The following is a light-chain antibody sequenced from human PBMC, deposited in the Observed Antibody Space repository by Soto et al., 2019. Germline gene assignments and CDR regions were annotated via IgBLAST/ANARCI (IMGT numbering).Light chain of an antibody. Sequence: MSDAPSTMSASVGDRVTITCRASQGINDWLALYQHKPGKAPKLLIYDASTLESGVPSRFSGSGSGTEFTLTISSLQPDDFANYYCQQYDTYSPLTFGGGTKVDIK. V-gene: IGKV1-5*01. CDR2: DAS. J-gene: IGKJ4*01. CDR1: QGINDW. CDR3: QQYDTYSPLT.